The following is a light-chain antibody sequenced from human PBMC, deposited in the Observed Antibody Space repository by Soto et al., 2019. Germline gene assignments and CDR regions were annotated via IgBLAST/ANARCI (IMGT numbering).Light chain of an antibody. J-gene: IGKJ1*01. CDR3: QQCNTWSPET. V-gene: IGKV3-20*01. Sequence: DILLTQSPCSPSLSPGERATLSCRASQGVSNNYLAWYQQKPGQAPRLLIYCASSRATGIPDRFSGSGSGTDFTLTISRLEPEDFAVYYCQQCNTWSPETFGQGTKVDIK. CDR1: QGVSNNY. CDR2: CAS.